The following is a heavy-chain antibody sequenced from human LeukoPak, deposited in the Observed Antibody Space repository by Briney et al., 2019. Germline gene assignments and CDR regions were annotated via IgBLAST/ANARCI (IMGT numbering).Heavy chain of an antibody. Sequence: GGSLRLSCAASGFTFSNAWMSWVRQAPGKGLEWVGHIKSRNHGGTTDYAAPVNGRFTISRDDSKNTLYVQMNSLLTEDTAVYYCTNSDILPELTARNYFDAWGQGALVTVSS. J-gene: IGHJ5*02. CDR1: GFTFSNAW. V-gene: IGHV3-15*01. CDR2: IKSRNHGGTT. CDR3: TNSDILPELTARNYFDA. D-gene: IGHD2-8*01.